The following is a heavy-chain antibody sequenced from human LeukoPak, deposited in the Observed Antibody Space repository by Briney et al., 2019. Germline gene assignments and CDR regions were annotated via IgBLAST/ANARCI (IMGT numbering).Heavy chain of an antibody. D-gene: IGHD3-10*01. Sequence: SETLSLTCTVSGGSISSYYWTWIRQPAGKGLEWIGRIYSSGSTIYNPSLKSRITMSLGMSNNQFSLKLSSVTAADTAVYYCARDRGSDGSDQLDPWGQGTLVTVSS. CDR3: ARDRGSDGSDQLDP. CDR1: GGSISSYY. CDR2: IYSSGST. J-gene: IGHJ5*02. V-gene: IGHV4-4*07.